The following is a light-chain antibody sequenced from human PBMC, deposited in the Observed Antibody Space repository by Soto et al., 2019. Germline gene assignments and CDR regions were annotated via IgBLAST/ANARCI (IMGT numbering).Light chain of an antibody. CDR2: DVS. CDR3: QQYYSFPRT. J-gene: IGKJ1*01. CDR1: QTVERW. Sequence: DIQMTQSPSTLSASVGDRVIITCRASQTVERWMAWYQQKPGKAPKLLISDVSTLERGVPSRFSGSGSATEFTLTISCLQSEDFATYYCQQYYSFPRTFGQGTKVDIK. V-gene: IGKV1-5*01.